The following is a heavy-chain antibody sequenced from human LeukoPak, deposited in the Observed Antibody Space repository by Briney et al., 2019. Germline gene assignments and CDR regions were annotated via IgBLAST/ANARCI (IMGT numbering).Heavy chain of an antibody. J-gene: IGHJ3*02. D-gene: IGHD1-26*01. V-gene: IGHV1-2*02. CDR3: ARNLHRGSYWAFDI. CDR1: GYTFTGYD. CDR2: INPDSGGT. Sequence: GASVKVSCKASGYTFTGYDMHWVRQAPGQGLEWMGWINPDSGGTNYAQKFQGRVTMTRDTSISTAYLELSRLRSDDTAVYYCARNLHRGSYWAFDIWGQGTMVTASS.